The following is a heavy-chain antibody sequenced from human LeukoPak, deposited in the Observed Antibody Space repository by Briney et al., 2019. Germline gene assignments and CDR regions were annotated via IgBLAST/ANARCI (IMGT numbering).Heavy chain of an antibody. D-gene: IGHD3-22*01. CDR2: IYPGDSDT. V-gene: IGHV5-51*01. CDR1: GYSFSTYW. J-gene: IGHJ4*02. CDR3: ARRVNSGYYFDY. Sequence: PGESLKISCKGSGYSFSTYWIGWVRQMPGKGLELMGIIYPGDSDTTYSPSFQGQVTISVDKSISTAYQQWSTLKASDTAKYYCARRVNSGYYFDYWAQGTLVTVSS.